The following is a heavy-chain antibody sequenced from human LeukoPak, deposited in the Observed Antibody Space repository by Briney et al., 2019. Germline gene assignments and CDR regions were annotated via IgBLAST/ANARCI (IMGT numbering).Heavy chain of an antibody. Sequence: GRSLRLSCAASGFTFSSYAMQWVRQAPGKGLEWVAIISYDGGNKYYADSVKGRFTISRDNSKNTLYLQMNSLRGEDTAVYYCARDGCGGTCYQYYFDYRGQGTLVTVSS. J-gene: IGHJ4*02. CDR2: ISYDGGNK. CDR1: GFTFSSYA. V-gene: IGHV3-30-3*01. D-gene: IGHD2-15*01. CDR3: ARDGCGGTCYQYYFDY.